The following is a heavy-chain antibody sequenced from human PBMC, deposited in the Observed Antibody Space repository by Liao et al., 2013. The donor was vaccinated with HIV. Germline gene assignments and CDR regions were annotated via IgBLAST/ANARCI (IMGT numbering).Heavy chain of an antibody. D-gene: IGHD1-1*01. J-gene: IGHJ4*02. CDR2: INHSGST. CDR3: ARGEPSRDWNARDY. CDR1: GGSFSGYY. Sequence: QVQLQQWGAGLLKPSETLSLTCAVYGGSFSGYYWSWIRQPPGKGLEWIGEINHSGSTNYNPSLKSRVTISVDTSKNQFSLKLSSVTAADTAVYYCARGEPSRDWNARDYWGQGTLVTVSS. V-gene: IGHV4-34*01.